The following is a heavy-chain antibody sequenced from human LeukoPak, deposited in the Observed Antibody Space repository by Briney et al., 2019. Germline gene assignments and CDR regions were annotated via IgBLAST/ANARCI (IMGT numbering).Heavy chain of an antibody. V-gene: IGHV3-23*01. CDR1: GFTFTNYA. CDR2: LTATGGST. Sequence: GGSLRLSCAASGFTFTNYAMSWVRQVPGKGLEWVSFLTATGGSTDYAGSVKGRFTISRDNSKNTLYLQMNSLRAEDTAVYYCARGQLKMDTDAFDIWGQGTMVTVSS. CDR3: ARGQLKMDTDAFDI. J-gene: IGHJ3*02. D-gene: IGHD5-18*01.